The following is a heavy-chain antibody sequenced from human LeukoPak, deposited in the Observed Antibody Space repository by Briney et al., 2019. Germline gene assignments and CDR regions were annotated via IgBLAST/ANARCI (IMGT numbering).Heavy chain of an antibody. CDR2: IRSKAYGGTT. J-gene: IGHJ5*02. CDR3: TRPKVAATPGWFDP. V-gene: IGHV3-49*03. CDR1: GFTFGDYA. Sequence: PGRSLRLSCAASGFTFGDYAMSWFRQAPGKGLEWVGFIRSKAYGGTTEYAASVKGRFPISRDDSKSIAYLQMNSLKTEDTAVYYCTRPKVAATPGWFDPWGQGTLVTVSS. D-gene: IGHD2-15*01.